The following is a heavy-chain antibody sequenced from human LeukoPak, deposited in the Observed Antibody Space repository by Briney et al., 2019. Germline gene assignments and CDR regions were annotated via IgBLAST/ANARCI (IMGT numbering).Heavy chain of an antibody. D-gene: IGHD3-10*01. J-gene: IGHJ6*02. Sequence: GASVKVSCKASGYTFTSYAMNWVRQAPGQGLEWMGWINTNTGNPTYAQGFTGRFVFSLDTSVSTAYLQISSLKAEDTAVYYCATMVRGVIVYGMDVWGQGTTVTVSS. CDR1: GYTFTSYA. CDR3: ATMVRGVIVYGMDV. CDR2: INTNTGNP. V-gene: IGHV7-4-1*02.